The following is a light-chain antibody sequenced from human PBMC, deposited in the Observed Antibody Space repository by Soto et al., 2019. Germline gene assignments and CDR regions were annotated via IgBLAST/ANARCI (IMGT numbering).Light chain of an antibody. CDR1: GSNIGAGYD. CDR3: QSYDSTLSAVV. Sequence: QSVLTQPPSVSGAPGQRVTISCTGSGSNIGAGYDVHWYHQLPGTAPRLLIYGSSNRPSGVPDRFSGSKSGASASLAITGLQAEDEADYYCQSYDSTLSAVVFGGGTKVTVL. CDR2: GSS. V-gene: IGLV1-40*01. J-gene: IGLJ2*01.